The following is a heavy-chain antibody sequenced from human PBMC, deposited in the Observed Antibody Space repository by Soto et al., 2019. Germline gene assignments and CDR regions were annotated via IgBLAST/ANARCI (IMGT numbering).Heavy chain of an antibody. Sequence: EVQLVESGGGLVQPGGSLRLSCVASGFTFSSHDMHWVRQVPGKGLEWVSGTGTAGDTYYPGSVKGRFIVSKEDAKKSLFLQMNTMRAEDTAVYYCERAQLSADGSWFFDLWGRGTLVTVSS. J-gene: IGHJ2*01. CDR2: TGTAGDT. CDR3: ERAQLSADGSWFFDL. V-gene: IGHV3-13*01. CDR1: GFTFSSHD. D-gene: IGHD6-6*01.